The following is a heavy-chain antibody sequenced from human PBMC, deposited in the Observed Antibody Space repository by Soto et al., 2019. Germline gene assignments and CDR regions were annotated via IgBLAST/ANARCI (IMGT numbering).Heavy chain of an antibody. CDR2: IKSKTNEGTT. V-gene: IGHV3-15*01. Sequence: GGSLRLSCAESGFTFSKAWRSGVGQAPGKGLKWVGRIKSKTNEGTTDYAAPVKGRFAISRDDSKKTLYLQMNSLKTEDTAVYYCTTDPTGTDAFDICGQGTMVTVSS. CDR1: GFTFSKAW. D-gene: IGHD1-1*01. CDR3: TTDPTGTDAFDI. J-gene: IGHJ3*02.